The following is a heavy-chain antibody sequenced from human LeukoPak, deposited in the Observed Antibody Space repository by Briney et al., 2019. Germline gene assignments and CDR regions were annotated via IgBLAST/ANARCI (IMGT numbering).Heavy chain of an antibody. CDR1: GGTFSSYA. V-gene: IGHV1-69*01. J-gene: IGHJ4*02. D-gene: IGHD3-9*01. Sequence: ASVKVSCKASGGTFSSYAISWVRQAPGQGLEWMGGIIPIFGTANYAQKFQGRVTITADESTSTAYMELSSLRSEDTAVHYCASKLRYFDWPGLGYWGQGTLVTVSS. CDR2: IIPIFGTA. CDR3: ASKLRYFDWPGLGY.